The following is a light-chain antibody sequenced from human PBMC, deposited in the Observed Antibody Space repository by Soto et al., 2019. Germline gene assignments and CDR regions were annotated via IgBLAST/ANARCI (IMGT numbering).Light chain of an antibody. CDR3: QQYKKWPPLT. Sequence: EIVMTQSPATLSVSPGETATLSCRASQSVAFHLAWYQQKPGQGPRLLIYGAFTRATGIPARFSGSGSGTEFTLTISSLQSEDCAVYYCQQYKKWPPLTFGGGTKMEIK. CDR2: GAF. CDR1: QSVAFH. J-gene: IGKJ4*01. V-gene: IGKV3-15*01.